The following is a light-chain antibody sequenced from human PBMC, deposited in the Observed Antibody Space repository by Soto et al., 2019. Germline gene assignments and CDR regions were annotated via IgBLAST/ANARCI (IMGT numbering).Light chain of an antibody. V-gene: IGLV2-14*01. Sequence: QSALTQPASVSGSPGQSITISCTGTSSDVGDYNYVSWYQQHPGKAPKLIIYGVSNRPSGISNRFSGSKSGNTASLTVSGLQAEDEADYYCSPYTATNTLVFGGGTKVTVL. CDR3: SPYTATNTLV. J-gene: IGLJ2*01. CDR1: SSDVGDYNY. CDR2: GVS.